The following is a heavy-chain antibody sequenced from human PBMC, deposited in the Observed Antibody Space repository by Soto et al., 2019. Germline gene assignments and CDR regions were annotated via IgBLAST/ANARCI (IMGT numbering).Heavy chain of an antibody. CDR1: GFTVSSNY. J-gene: IGHJ4*02. CDR2: IYSGGST. D-gene: IGHD2-2*01. V-gene: IGHV3-53*04. Sequence: GGSLRLSCAASGFTVSSNYMSWVRQAPGKGLEWVSVIYSGGSTYYADSVKGRFTISRHNSKNTLYLQMNSLRAEDTAVYYCAREHCSSTSCPFDYWGQGTLVTVSS. CDR3: AREHCSSTSCPFDY.